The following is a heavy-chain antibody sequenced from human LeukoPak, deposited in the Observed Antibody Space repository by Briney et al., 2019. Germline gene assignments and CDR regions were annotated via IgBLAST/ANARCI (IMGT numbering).Heavy chain of an antibody. CDR2: IYHSGST. J-gene: IGHJ3*02. CDR1: GGPISSGGYS. Sequence: SQTLSLTCAVSGGPISSGGYSWSWIRQPPGKGLEWIGYIYHSGSTYYNPSLKSRVTISVDRSKNQFSLKLSSVTAADTAVYYCARDGASMSDAFDIWGQGTMVTVSS. V-gene: IGHV4-30-2*01. D-gene: IGHD2-21*01. CDR3: ARDGASMSDAFDI.